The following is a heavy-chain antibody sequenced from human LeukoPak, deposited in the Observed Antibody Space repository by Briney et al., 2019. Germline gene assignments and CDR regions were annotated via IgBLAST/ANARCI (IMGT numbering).Heavy chain of an antibody. Sequence: GGSLRLSCAASGFSFSGYWMHWVRQVPGKGLVWVSRISPEGSGTTYADSVKGRFTISRDKSKNTVYLQMNSLRDEDAAVYHCTRVQAGRSGLMDVWGRGTTVTVSS. CDR1: GFSFSGYW. V-gene: IGHV3-74*01. D-gene: IGHD2-8*02. CDR3: TRVQAGRSGLMDV. J-gene: IGHJ6*02. CDR2: ISPEGSGT.